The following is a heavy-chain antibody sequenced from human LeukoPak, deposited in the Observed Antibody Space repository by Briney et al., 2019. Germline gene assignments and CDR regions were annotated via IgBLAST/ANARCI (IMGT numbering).Heavy chain of an antibody. CDR1: GYTLTELS. Sequence: ASVKVSCKVSGYTLTELSMHWVRQAPGKGLEWMGGFDPEDGETIYAQKFQGRVTMTEDTSTDTAYMELSSLRSEDTAVYYCATASGGYWYFDLWGRGTLVTVSS. V-gene: IGHV1-24*01. CDR2: FDPEDGET. J-gene: IGHJ2*01. CDR3: ATASGGYWYFDL. D-gene: IGHD1-14*01.